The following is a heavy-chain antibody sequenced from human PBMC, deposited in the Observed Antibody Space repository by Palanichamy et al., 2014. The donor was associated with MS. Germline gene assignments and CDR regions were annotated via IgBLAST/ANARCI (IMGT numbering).Heavy chain of an antibody. CDR3: ARGLNFFASGSYYNWFDP. CDR1: GYTFTDYY. CDR2: INPGSGGT. J-gene: IGHJ5*02. Sequence: VQLVQSGAEVKNPGASVKVSCKTSGYTFTDYYMHWVRQAPGQGLEWMGWINPGSGGTNYAQNFQGRVTLTRDASISTAYMELSRLRYDDTAVYFCARGLNFFASGSYYNWFDPWGQGTLVTVSS. D-gene: IGHD3-10*01. V-gene: IGHV1-2*02.